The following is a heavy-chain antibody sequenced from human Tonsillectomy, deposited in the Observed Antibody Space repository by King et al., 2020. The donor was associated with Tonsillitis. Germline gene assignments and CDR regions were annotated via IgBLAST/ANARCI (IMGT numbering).Heavy chain of an antibody. J-gene: IGHJ6*02. CDR2: IRYDGSKK. CDR3: AKRYCINFSCSRYYYYGVDA. CDR1: GFTFSSYG. Sequence: VQLVESGGGVVQPGGSLRLSCAASGFTFSSYGMHWVRQAPGKGLEWVAFIRYDGSKKFYTDSVKGRFTISRDNSKNTMYLQMNSLRAEDTAVYYCAKRYCINFSCSRYYYYGVDAWGQGTTVTVSS. D-gene: IGHD2-15*01. V-gene: IGHV3-30*02.